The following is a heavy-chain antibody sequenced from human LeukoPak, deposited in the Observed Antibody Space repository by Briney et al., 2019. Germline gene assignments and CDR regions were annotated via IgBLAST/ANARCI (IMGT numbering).Heavy chain of an antibody. V-gene: IGHV3-23*01. Sequence: GGSLRLSCAASGFTFSSFAMSWVRQAPGKGLEWVAAISASGGTTYYADSVRGRFTISRDNSKSTLTLHMNSRRAGDTAVFYCAKDREFCTSTTCFYDYWGQGTLVTVSS. CDR3: AKDREFCTSTTCFYDY. J-gene: IGHJ4*02. D-gene: IGHD2-2*01. CDR1: GFTFSSFA. CDR2: ISASGGTT.